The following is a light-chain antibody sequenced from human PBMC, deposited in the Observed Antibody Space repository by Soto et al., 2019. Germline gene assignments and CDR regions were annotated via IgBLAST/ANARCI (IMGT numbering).Light chain of an antibody. Sequence: QSVLTQPPSVSAAPGHNVTISCSGSSSNIGGYYVSWYQQLPGTAPKLLIYDNHNRPSGIPDRFSGSKSGTSATLGITGLPPGDEADYYCGTWDTSLSAGVFGSGTKVTVL. CDR2: DNH. J-gene: IGLJ1*01. CDR3: GTWDTSLSAGV. CDR1: SSNIGGYY. V-gene: IGLV1-51*01.